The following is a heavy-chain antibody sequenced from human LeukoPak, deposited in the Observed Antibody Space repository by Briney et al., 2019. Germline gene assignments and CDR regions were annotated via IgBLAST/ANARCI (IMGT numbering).Heavy chain of an antibody. CDR3: APWGDTAMATGY. CDR2: IIPILGIA. J-gene: IGHJ4*02. D-gene: IGHD5-18*01. CDR1: GGTFSSYA. V-gene: IGHV1-69*04. Sequence: GSSVKVSCKASGGTFSSYAISWVRQAPGQGLEWMGRIIPILGIANYAQKFQGRVTITADKSTSTAYMELSSLRSEDTAVYYCAPWGDTAMATGYWGQGTLVTVSS.